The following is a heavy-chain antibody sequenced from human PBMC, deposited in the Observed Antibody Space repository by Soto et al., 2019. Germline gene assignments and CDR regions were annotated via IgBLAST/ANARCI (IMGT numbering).Heavy chain of an antibody. D-gene: IGHD4-17*01. J-gene: IGHJ4*02. CDR1: GFTFSSYG. CDR2: IWYDGSNK. CDR3: ARDPRKTSVTTSLDY. V-gene: IGHV3-33*01. Sequence: PGGSLRLSCAVCGFTFSSYGMHWVRQAPGKGLEWVAVIWYDGSNKYYGDSVKGRFTISRDNSKNTLYLQMNSLRAEDTAVYYCARDPRKTSVTTSLDYWGQGTLVTVSS.